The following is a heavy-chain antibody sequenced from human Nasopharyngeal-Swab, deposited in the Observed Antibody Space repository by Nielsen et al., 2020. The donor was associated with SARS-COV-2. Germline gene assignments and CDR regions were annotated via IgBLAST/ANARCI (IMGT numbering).Heavy chain of an antibody. CDR3: ASGEKGYSYGYYWYFDL. Sequence: ASVKVSCKASGYTFTRYYIHWVRQAPGQGLEWMGWISAYNGNTNYAQKLQGRVTMTTDTSTSTAYMELRSLRSDDTAVYYCASGEKGYSYGYYWYFDLWGRGTLVTVSS. D-gene: IGHD5-18*01. CDR1: GYTFTRYY. V-gene: IGHV1-18*04. CDR2: ISAYNGNT. J-gene: IGHJ2*01.